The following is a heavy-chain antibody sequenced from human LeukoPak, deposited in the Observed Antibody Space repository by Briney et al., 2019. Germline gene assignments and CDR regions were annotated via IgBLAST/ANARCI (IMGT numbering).Heavy chain of an antibody. Sequence: GGSLRLSCAASGFTFSSYSMNWVRQAPGKGLEWVSSISSSSSYVYYADSVKGRFTISRDSAKNSLYLQMNSLRAEDTAVYYCARDRGYSYGYGFDPWGQGTLVTVSS. D-gene: IGHD5-18*01. CDR3: ARDRGYSYGYGFDP. CDR2: ISSSSSYV. J-gene: IGHJ5*02. CDR1: GFTFSSYS. V-gene: IGHV3-21*01.